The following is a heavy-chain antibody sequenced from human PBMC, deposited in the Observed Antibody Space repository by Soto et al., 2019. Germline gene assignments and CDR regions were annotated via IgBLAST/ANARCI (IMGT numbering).Heavy chain of an antibody. D-gene: IGHD5-12*01. CDR3: ARGMASGGWTYYFGE. CDR2: IIPVYGTT. V-gene: IGHV1-69*01. Sequence: QVQLVQSGAEVKQPGSSVRVSCKTSGGTFSTYAVSWVRQAPGQGLEWMGGIIPVYGTTNYAQKFQGRITITEDESTSTAYMEVSSLGSDDTAVYYCARGMASGGWTYYFGEWGQGTLVTVSS. CDR1: GGTFSTYA. J-gene: IGHJ4*02.